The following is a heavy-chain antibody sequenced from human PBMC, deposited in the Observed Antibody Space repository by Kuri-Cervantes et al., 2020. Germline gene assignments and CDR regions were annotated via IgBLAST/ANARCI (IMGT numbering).Heavy chain of an antibody. CDR3: ARSSLSGWVLHY. CDR2: INHSGST. D-gene: IGHD6-19*01. V-gene: IGHV4-34*01. CDR1: GGSFSGYY. J-gene: IGHJ4*02. Sequence: ESLRLSCSVYGGSFSGYYWSWIRQPPGKGMEWIGEINHSGSTNYNTSLKSRVTISVDKSKNQSSLKLRSVTVADTAVYYCARSSLSGWVLHYWGQGTLVTVSS.